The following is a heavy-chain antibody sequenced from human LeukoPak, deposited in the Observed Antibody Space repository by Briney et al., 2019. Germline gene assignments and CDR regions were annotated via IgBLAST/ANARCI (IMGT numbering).Heavy chain of an antibody. Sequence: WASVKVSCKASGYTFTGYDINWVRQATGQGLEWMGWMNPNSGNTGYAQKFQGRVTMTRNTSISTAYMELSSLRSEDTAVYYCARGSFWNILTRNWFDPWGQGTLVTVSS. CDR3: ARGSFWNILTRNWFDP. V-gene: IGHV1-8*01. D-gene: IGHD3-9*01. J-gene: IGHJ5*02. CDR2: MNPNSGNT. CDR1: GYTFTGYD.